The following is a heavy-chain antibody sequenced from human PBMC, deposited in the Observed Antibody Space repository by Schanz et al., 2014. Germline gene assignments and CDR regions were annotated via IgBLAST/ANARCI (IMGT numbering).Heavy chain of an antibody. Sequence: VQLVESGGGLVKPGGSLRLSCTASGFNVNTNYMSWVRQAPGKGLEWISSMYINSGSTQYADSVKGRFIISRDSSKNTLFLQMNSLRAEDTAVYFCARDGGRDGYNLAFDVWGQGTLVTVSS. CDR1: GFNVNTNY. J-gene: IGHJ3*01. CDR2: MYINSGST. D-gene: IGHD5-12*01. CDR3: ARDGGRDGYNLAFDV. V-gene: IGHV3-53*01.